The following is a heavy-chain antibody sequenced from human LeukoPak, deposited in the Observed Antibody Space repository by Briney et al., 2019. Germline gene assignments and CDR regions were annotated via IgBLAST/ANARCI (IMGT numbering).Heavy chain of an antibody. D-gene: IGHD2-15*01. CDR2: IYYSGST. Sequence: PSETLSLTCTVSGGSISSSSYYWGWIRQPPGKGLEWIGSIYYSGSTYYNPSLKSRVTISVDTSKNQFSLKLSSVTAADTAVYYCARHRLIVVVVAAQNWFDPWGQGTLVTVSS. CDR3: ARHRLIVVVVAAQNWFDP. CDR1: GGSISSSSYY. V-gene: IGHV4-39*01. J-gene: IGHJ5*02.